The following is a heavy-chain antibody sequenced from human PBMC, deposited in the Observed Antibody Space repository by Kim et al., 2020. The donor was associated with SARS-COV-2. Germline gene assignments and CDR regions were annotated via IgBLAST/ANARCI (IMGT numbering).Heavy chain of an antibody. J-gene: IGHJ3*02. D-gene: IGHD3-9*01. CDR2: INAGNGNT. CDR3: ARAILPVLRYFDWLADLGGDAFNI. Sequence: ASVKVSCKASGYTFTSYAMHWVRQAPGQRLEWMGWINAGNGNTKYSQKFQGRVTITRDTSASTAYMELSSLRSEDTAVYYCARAILPVLRYFDWLADLGGDAFNIWGQGTMVTVSS. V-gene: IGHV1-3*01. CDR1: GYTFTSYA.